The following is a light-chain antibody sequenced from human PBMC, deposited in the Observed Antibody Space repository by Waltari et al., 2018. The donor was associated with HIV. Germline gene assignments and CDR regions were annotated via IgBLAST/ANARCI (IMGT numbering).Light chain of an antibody. Sequence: QSALTQPASVSGSPGQSITISCTGTSSDVGNYNLVSWYQQHPGKAPRLMIYEGTKRPSGVSNRFSGSKSGNTASLTVAGLQAEDEANYFCCSYAGSSNIFGGGTKLTVL. CDR2: EGT. CDR3: CSYAGSSNI. V-gene: IGLV2-23*01. CDR1: SSDVGNYNL. J-gene: IGLJ2*01.